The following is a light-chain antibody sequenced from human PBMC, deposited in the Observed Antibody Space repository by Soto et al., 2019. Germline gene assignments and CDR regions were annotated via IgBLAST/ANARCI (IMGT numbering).Light chain of an antibody. CDR2: APS. CDR1: QGIGVY. V-gene: IGKV1-27*01. CDR3: QKYNSPPLT. Sequence: DIQMTQSPSSLSASLGDRVTITCRASQGIGVYLAWFQQRPGRVPSLLIYAPSTLQSGVPSRFSGSGSGTDFTLTISSLQPEDVATYYCQKYNSPPLTLGGGTKVEIK. J-gene: IGKJ4*01.